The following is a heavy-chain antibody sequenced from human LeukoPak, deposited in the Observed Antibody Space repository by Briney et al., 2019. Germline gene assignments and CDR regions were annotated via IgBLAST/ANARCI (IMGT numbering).Heavy chain of an antibody. Sequence: ASVKVSCKASGYSFTSYGMNWVRQAPGQGLGWLGWINTNTGNPTYGQGFRGRFVFSMDTSVSTAYVQISSLKAEDTAVYYCATRYSSSHYYYMDVWGEGTTVTVSS. J-gene: IGHJ6*03. CDR2: INTNTGNP. V-gene: IGHV7-4-1*02. CDR1: GYSFTSYG. CDR3: ATRYSSSHYYYMDV. D-gene: IGHD6-13*01.